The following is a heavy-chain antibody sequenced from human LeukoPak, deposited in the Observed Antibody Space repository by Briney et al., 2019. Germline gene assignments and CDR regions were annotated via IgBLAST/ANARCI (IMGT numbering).Heavy chain of an antibody. V-gene: IGHV3-23*01. CDR2: ISGSGGST. CDR1: GFTFSSYA. CDR3: AKSQLGYCSGGSCFDAFDL. J-gene: IGHJ3*01. Sequence: GGSLRLSCAASGFTFSSYAIHWVRQAPGKGLEWVSAISGSGGSTYYADSVKGRFTISRDNSKNTLYLQMNSLRADDTAVYYCAKSQLGYCSGGSCFDAFDLWGQGTMVTVSS. D-gene: IGHD2-15*01.